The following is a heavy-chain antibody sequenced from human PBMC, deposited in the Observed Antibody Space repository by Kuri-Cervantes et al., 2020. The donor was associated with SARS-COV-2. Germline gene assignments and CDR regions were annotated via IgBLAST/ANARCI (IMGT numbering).Heavy chain of an antibody. CDR1: GGSISSSIYY. J-gene: IGHJ4*02. D-gene: IGHD6-13*01. Sequence: LRLSCTVSGGSISSSIYYWGWIRQPPGKGLEWIGSIYYSGSTYYNPSLKSRVTISVDTSKNHFSLKLSSVTASDTAVYYCARGAIAAAAFDYWGQGTLVTVSS. V-gene: IGHV4-39*07. CDR3: ARGAIAAAAFDY. CDR2: IYYSGST.